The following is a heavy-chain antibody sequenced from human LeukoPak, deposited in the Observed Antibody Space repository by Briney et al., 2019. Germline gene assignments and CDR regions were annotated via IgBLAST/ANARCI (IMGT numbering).Heavy chain of an antibody. D-gene: IGHD3-16*01. CDR2: INPRGGST. J-gene: IGHJ4*02. V-gene: IGHV1-46*03. Sequence: ASVKVSCKASGFTFTSYFMHWVRLAPGQGLEWMGIINPRGGSTTYAQKFQGRVTMTRDTSTSTVYMELTSLRSEDTAVYSCAREPGGDYGSDYWGQGTLVTVSS. CDR3: AREPGGDYGSDY. CDR1: GFTFTSYF.